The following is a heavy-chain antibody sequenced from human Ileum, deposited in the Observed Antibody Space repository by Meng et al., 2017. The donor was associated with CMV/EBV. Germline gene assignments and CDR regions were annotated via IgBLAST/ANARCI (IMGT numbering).Heavy chain of an antibody. Sequence: ASVKVSCKASGYTFSDNYMHWVRQAPGQGLEWMGWINPYSGDTNYAQKFQGRVTMIRDTSISTAYMELSGLRSDDTSVYYCARETGRYCRSTSCYPDAFDIWGQGTMVTVSS. J-gene: IGHJ3*02. CDR1: GYTFSDNY. D-gene: IGHD2-2*01. CDR3: ARETGRYCRSTSCYPDAFDI. CDR2: INPYSGDT. V-gene: IGHV1-2*02.